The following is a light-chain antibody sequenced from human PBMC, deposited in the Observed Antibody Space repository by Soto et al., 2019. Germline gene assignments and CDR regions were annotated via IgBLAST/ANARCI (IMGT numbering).Light chain of an antibody. CDR3: HQYNKWPPIT. V-gene: IGKV3-15*01. CDR1: HSVRSD. Sequence: EIVMTQSPATLSVSPGERATLSCRASHSVRSDLAWYQQKPGQSPRLLIFDASTRATGIPARFSGSGSGTESTLTISNLQSEDFAVYYCHQYNKWPPITFGQGTRLRL. J-gene: IGKJ5*01. CDR2: DAS.